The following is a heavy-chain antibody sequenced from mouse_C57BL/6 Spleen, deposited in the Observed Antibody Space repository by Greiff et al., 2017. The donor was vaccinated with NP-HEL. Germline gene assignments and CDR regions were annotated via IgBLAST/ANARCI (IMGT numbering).Heavy chain of an antibody. J-gene: IGHJ4*01. CDR1: GFTFSSYA. CDR3: ARMGITTVVGAMDY. D-gene: IGHD1-1*01. CDR2: ISDGGSYT. V-gene: IGHV5-4*01. Sequence: EVQGVESGGGLVKPGGSLKLSCAASGFTFSSYAMSWVRQTPEKRLEWVATISDGGSYTYYPDNVKGRFTISRDNAKNNLYLQMSHLKSEDTAMYYCARMGITTVVGAMDYWGQGTSVTVSS.